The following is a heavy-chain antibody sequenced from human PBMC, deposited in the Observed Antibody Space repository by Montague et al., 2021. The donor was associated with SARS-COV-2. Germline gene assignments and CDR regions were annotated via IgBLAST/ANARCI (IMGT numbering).Heavy chain of an antibody. D-gene: IGHD2/OR15-2a*01. Sequence: SLRLSCAASGFTFTTYAMHWVRQAPAKGLEWMAVISNDGTKIYYADSVKGRFTISRDNSKNTLYLQLNRLRAEDTALYHCARDLFYIRNYYYYYGMDVWGQGTTVTVSS. CDR1: GFTFTTYA. J-gene: IGHJ6*02. V-gene: IGHV3-30*04. CDR2: ISNDGTKI. CDR3: ARDLFYIRNYYYYYGMDV.